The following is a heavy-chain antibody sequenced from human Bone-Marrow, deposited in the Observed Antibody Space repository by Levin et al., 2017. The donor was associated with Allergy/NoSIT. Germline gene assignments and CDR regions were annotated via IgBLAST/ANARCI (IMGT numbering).Heavy chain of an antibody. Sequence: GESLKISCKGSGYSFTSYWIGWVRQMPGKGLEWMGIIYPGDSDTRYSPSFQGQVTISADKSISTAYLQWSSLKASDTAMYYCARQGENVVVTATRPFDYWGQGTLVTVSS. J-gene: IGHJ4*02. CDR2: IYPGDSDT. D-gene: IGHD2-21*02. CDR1: GYSFTSYW. V-gene: IGHV5-51*01. CDR3: ARQGENVVVTATRPFDY.